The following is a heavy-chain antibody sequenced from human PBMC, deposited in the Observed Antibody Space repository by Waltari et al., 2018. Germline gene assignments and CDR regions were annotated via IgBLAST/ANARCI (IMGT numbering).Heavy chain of an antibody. V-gene: IGHV1-46*01. D-gene: IGHD2-21*01. CDR3: ATSQGHIGSVNWFDP. CDR2: INPSGGST. Sequence: QVQLVQSGAEVKKPGASVKVSCKASGYTFTSYYMHWVRQAPGQGLEWMGIINPSGGSTSYAQKFQGRVTMTRDTSTSTVYMELSSLRSEDTAVYYCATSQGHIGSVNWFDPWGQGTLVTVSS. J-gene: IGHJ5*02. CDR1: GYTFTSYY.